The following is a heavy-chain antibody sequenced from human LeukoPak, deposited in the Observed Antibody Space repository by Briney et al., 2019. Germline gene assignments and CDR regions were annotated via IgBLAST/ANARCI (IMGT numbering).Heavy chain of an antibody. CDR3: ARVYQSSGISSGHFDY. V-gene: IGHV4-4*07. CDR1: GGSISSYY. Sequence: PSETLSLTCTVSGGSISSYYWSWMRQPAGKRLEWIGRIYSSGSTSYNPSLKSRVTMSVDASKNKVSLKLSSATAADTAMYYCARVYQSSGISSGHFDYWGQGTLVTVSS. J-gene: IGHJ4*02. D-gene: IGHD4-23*01. CDR2: IYSSGST.